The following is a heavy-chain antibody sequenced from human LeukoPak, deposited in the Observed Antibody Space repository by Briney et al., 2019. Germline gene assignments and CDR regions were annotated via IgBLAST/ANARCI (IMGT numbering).Heavy chain of an antibody. D-gene: IGHD2-2*01. CDR1: GGSVSSYY. V-gene: IGHV4-59*02. Sequence: PSESLSLTCTASGGSVSSYYWSWIRRPPGRGLEWIAYLSHSGSSVSNPSLTSRVTTLVDTSKNQFSLKLTSVTAADTAVYYCARARYANAWYAFDIWGHGTMVTVSS. CDR2: LSHSGSS. J-gene: IGHJ3*02. CDR3: ARARYANAWYAFDI.